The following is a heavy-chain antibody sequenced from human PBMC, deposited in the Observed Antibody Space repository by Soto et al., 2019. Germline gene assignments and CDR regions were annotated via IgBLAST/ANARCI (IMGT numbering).Heavy chain of an antibody. CDR1: GGTFSSHS. D-gene: IGHD2-2*01. V-gene: IGHV1-69*01. J-gene: IGHJ6*02. CDR2: IIPIFGTE. CDR3: STSVYCSTTRCYYYYGLTS. Sequence: QVQLVQSGAEVKKPGSSVKVSCKVSGGTFSSHSINWVRQAPGQGPEWMGGIIPIFGTENYAQKFQGRVTITADESTSTAYVELSSLTSEDTALYYCSTSVYCSTTRCYYYYGLTSGAKGPRSSSP.